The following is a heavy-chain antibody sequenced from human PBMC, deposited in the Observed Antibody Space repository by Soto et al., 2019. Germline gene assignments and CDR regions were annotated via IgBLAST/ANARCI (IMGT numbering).Heavy chain of an antibody. CDR3: ARQVVVPAAYYGEYYFDY. V-gene: IGHV5-51*01. Sequence: GESLKISCKGSGYSFTSYWIGWVRQMPGKGLEWMGIIYPGDSDTRYSPSFQGQVTISADKSISTAYLQWCSLKASDTAMYYCARQVVVPAAYYGEYYFDYWGQGTLVTSPQ. CDR1: GYSFTSYW. CDR2: IYPGDSDT. J-gene: IGHJ4*02. D-gene: IGHD2-2*01.